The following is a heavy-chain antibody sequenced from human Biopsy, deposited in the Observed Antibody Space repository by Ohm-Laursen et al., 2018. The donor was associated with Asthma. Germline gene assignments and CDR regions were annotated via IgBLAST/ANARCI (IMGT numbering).Heavy chain of an antibody. D-gene: IGHD4-23*01. CDR1: GFVFSQSG. Sequence: SLRLSCAASGFVFSQSGMHWVRQAPGKGLEWVALISSDGHNKYYKDSVKGRFTISRDNSKLRLYLEINSLRVEDSAVYYCARESGHDSGGTGAFDRWGQGIMVAVSS. CDR2: ISSDGHNK. J-gene: IGHJ3*02. V-gene: IGHV3-30*03. CDR3: ARESGHDSGGTGAFDR.